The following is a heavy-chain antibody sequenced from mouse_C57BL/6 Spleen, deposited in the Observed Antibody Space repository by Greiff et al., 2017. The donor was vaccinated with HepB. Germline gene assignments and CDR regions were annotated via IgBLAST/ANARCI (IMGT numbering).Heavy chain of an antibody. J-gene: IGHJ2*01. CDR2: IHPNSGST. D-gene: IGHD1-1*01. V-gene: IGHV1-64*01. CDR1: GYTFTSYW. CDR3: ARCYGSSSYYIDY. Sequence: QVQLQQPGAELVKPGASVKLSCKASGYTFTSYWMHWVKQRPGQGLEWIGMIHPNSGSTNYNEKFKSKATLTVDKSSSTAYMQLSSLTSEDSAVYYCARCYGSSSYYIDYWGQGTTLTVSS.